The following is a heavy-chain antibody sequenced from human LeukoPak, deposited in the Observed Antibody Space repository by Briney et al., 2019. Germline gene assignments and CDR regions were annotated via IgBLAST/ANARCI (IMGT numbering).Heavy chain of an antibody. CDR2: IKSGTTII. CDR1: GFSLSDYY. Sequence: PGGCLRLSCAASGFSLSDYYVNWLRQVPGKGLEWVSYIKSGTTIIFYADSVKGRFSVSRDNANNSVHLQMTNLRDDDTAVYYCARVHNTVHWGQGVQVTVSS. D-gene: IGHD4-11*01. V-gene: IGHV3-11*04. J-gene: IGHJ4*02. CDR3: ARVHNTVH.